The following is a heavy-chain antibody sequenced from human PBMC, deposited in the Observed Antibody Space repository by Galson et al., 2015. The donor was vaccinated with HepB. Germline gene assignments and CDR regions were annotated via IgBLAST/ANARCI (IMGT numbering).Heavy chain of an antibody. CDR2: IDPSDSYT. J-gene: IGHJ4*02. D-gene: IGHD3-22*01. CDR3: ARRDYYDSSGYSLFDY. CDR1: GYSFTSYW. V-gene: IGHV5-10-1*01. Sequence: QSGAEVKKPGESLRISCKGSGYSFTSYWISWVRQMPGKGLEWMGRIDPSDSYTNYSPSFQGHVTISADKSISTAYLQWSSLKASDTAMYYCARRDYYDSSGYSLFDYWGQGTLVTVSS.